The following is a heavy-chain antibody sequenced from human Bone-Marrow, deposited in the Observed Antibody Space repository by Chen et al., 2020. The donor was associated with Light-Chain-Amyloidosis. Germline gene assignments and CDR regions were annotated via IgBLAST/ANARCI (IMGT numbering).Heavy chain of an antibody. D-gene: IGHD3-10*01. CDR1: GYNFVSSG. V-gene: IGHV1-18*01. CDR2: ISTFNDDT. J-gene: IGHJ5*02. CDR3: ARGHRYGSIDL. Sequence: QVQLVQSGAEVKKPGTSVKVSCKDSGYNFVSSGINWVRQAPGQGFEWMGWISTFNDDTDFAQSLQGRVIMTSDTSTSTAYMEVRSLRSDDTAIYYCARGHRYGSIDLWGQGTLVTVSS.